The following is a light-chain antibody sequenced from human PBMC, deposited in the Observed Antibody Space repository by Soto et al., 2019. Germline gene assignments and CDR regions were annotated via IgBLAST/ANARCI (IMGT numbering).Light chain of an antibody. CDR3: QQYNNLPPCT. CDR1: QSVSSN. V-gene: IGKV3-15*01. Sequence: EIVMTQSPATLSVSPGERATLSCRASQSVSSNLAWYQQKPGQAPRLLIYGASTRATGIPARFGGSASGTEFTLTISRLQSEDFVVYCCQQYNNLPPCTFCQGTKLEIK. CDR2: GAS. J-gene: IGKJ1*01.